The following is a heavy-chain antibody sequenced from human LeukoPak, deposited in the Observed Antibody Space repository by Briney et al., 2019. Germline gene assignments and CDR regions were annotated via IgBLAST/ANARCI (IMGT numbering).Heavy chain of an antibody. D-gene: IGHD1-7*01. V-gene: IGHV3-30*18. CDR3: AKGGYNWNYFISVRHPQDYFDY. CDR1: GFTFSSYG. Sequence: RSXRLSCAASGFTFSSYGMHWVRQAPGKGLEWVXXXSXDGSNKYYVDSVKGRFTISRENSKNTVYVQMNSLRADDTAVYYCAKGGYNWNYFISVRHPQDYFDYWGQGTLVTVSS. CDR2: XSXDGSNK. J-gene: IGHJ4*02.